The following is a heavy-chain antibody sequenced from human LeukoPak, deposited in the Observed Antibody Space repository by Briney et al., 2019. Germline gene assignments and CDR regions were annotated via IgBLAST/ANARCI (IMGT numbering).Heavy chain of an antibody. V-gene: IGHV3-23*01. J-gene: IGHJ4*02. CDR3: AKAQTPDYYYDSSGSTFDY. D-gene: IGHD3-22*01. Sequence: GGSLRLSCAASGFTFSSYAMSWVRQAPGKGLEWVSAISGCGGSTYYADSVKGRFTISRDNSKNTLYLKMNSLRAEDTAVYYCAKAQTPDYYYDSSGSTFDYWGQGTLVTVSS. CDR2: ISGCGGST. CDR1: GFTFSSYA.